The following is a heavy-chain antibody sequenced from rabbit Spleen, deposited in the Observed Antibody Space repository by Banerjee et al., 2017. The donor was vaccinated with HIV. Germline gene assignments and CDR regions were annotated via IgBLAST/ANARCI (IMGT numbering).Heavy chain of an antibody. CDR2: IHSGDSGYT. V-gene: IGHV1S40*01. CDR3: ARDTGSSFSSYGMDL. J-gene: IGHJ6*01. Sequence: QSLEESGGDLVKPGASVTLTCTASGFSFAFNDYMCWVRQAPGKGLEWIACIHSGDSGYTYYATWAKGRFTISKTSSTTVTLQMTSLTAADTATYFCARDTGSSFSSYGMDLWGPGTLVTVS. D-gene: IGHD8-1*01. CDR1: GFSFAFNDY.